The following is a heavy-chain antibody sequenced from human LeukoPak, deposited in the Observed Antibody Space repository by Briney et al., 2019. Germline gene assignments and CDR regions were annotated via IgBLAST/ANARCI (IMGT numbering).Heavy chain of an antibody. CDR3: ARDNRAFWTLNY. D-gene: IGHD3/OR15-3a*01. CDR2: IYYSGST. Sequence: SETLSLTCTVSGGSISSGSYYWGWIRQPPGKGLEWIGSIYYSGSTYYNPSLKSRVTISVDTSKNQFSLKLSSVTAADTAVYYCARDNRAFWTLNYWGQGTLVTVSS. V-gene: IGHV4-39*07. J-gene: IGHJ4*02. CDR1: GGSISSGSYY.